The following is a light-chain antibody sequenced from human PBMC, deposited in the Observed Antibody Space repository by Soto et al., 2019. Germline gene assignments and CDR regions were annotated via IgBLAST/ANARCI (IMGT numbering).Light chain of an antibody. CDR3: LQYDTWPPGT. CDR1: EGVSSK. Sequence: IFMTQSPATLSVSPGGRATLSCRASEGVSSKLAWYQQKPGLPPRLVIYDASNRATGIPGRFSGSGSGKDFTLTISGLQSEDFAIYYCLQYDTWPPGTFGQGTKVEI. V-gene: IGKV3-15*01. CDR2: DAS. J-gene: IGKJ1*01.